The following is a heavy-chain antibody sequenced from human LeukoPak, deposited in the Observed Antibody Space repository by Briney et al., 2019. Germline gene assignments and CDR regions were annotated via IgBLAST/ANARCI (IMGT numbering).Heavy chain of an antibody. CDR1: GGSTSSYY. CDR2: IYYSGST. Sequence: SETLSLTCTVSGGSTSSYYWSWIRQPPGKGLEWIGYIYYSGSTNYNPSLKSRVTISVDTSKNQFSLKLSSVTAADTAVYYCARYSSSWSHLFDYWGQGTLVTVSS. D-gene: IGHD6-13*01. J-gene: IGHJ4*02. CDR3: ARYSSSWSHLFDY. V-gene: IGHV4-59*01.